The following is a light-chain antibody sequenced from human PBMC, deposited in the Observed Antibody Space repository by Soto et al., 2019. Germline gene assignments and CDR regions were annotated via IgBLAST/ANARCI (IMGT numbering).Light chain of an antibody. Sequence: EIQMTQSPSSVSASVGDRVTITCRASQVIDNWLAWYQQKPGKAPKVLIYSASSLQSGVPSRFSGSRSGTDFTLTISSMQPEDFATYYCKQSKSFPLTFGGGTKVDIK. V-gene: IGKV1-12*01. CDR2: SAS. CDR3: KQSKSFPLT. J-gene: IGKJ4*01. CDR1: QVIDNW.